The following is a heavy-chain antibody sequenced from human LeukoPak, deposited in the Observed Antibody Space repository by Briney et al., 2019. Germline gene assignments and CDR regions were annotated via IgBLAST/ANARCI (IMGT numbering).Heavy chain of an antibody. Sequence: PGRSLRLSCAASGFTFSSYGMHWDRQAPGKGLEWVAVIWYDGSNKYYADSVKGRFTISRDNSKNTLYLQMNSLRAEDTAVYYCAKEGYSSSWYKGDAFDIWGQGTMVTVSS. J-gene: IGHJ3*02. D-gene: IGHD6-13*01. V-gene: IGHV3-33*06. CDR3: AKEGYSSSWYKGDAFDI. CDR1: GFTFSSYG. CDR2: IWYDGSNK.